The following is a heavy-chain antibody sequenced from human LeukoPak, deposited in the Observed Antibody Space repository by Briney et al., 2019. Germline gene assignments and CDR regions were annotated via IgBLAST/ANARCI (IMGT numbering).Heavy chain of an antibody. D-gene: IGHD3-22*01. CDR3: ARGGGGSGYLDY. J-gene: IGHJ4*02. CDR2: ISTYKGKT. CDR1: GDTFSSYA. Sequence: ASVKVSCKASGDTFSSYAISWLRQAPGQGLEWMGRISTYKGKTYYAQKLQGRVTMNTDTSTSTAYMDLRSLRSDDTALYYCARGGGGSGYLDYWGQGTLVTVSS. V-gene: IGHV1-18*01.